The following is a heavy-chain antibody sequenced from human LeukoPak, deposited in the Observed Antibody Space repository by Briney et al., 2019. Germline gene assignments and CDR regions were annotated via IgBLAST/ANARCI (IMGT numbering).Heavy chain of an antibody. Sequence: SQTLSLTCAISGDSVSSSSATWNWIRQSPSGGLEWLGWTYYKSKWYNDYAVSVKSRITISPGTSRNQFSLQLNSAAPEDTAVYYCARDPSGGFRWYFDLWGRGTLVTVSS. D-gene: IGHD2-15*01. V-gene: IGHV6-1*01. CDR2: TYYKSKWYN. CDR1: GDSVSSSSAT. CDR3: ARDPSGGFRWYFDL. J-gene: IGHJ2*01.